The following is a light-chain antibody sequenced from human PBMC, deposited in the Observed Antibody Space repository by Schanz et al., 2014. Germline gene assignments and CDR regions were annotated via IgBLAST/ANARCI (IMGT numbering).Light chain of an antibody. CDR3: MFYYSGSWV. J-gene: IGLJ3*02. V-gene: IGLV7-46*01. Sequence: QAVVTQEPSLTVSPGGTVTLTCGSSTGPVTSGHYPYWFQQKLGQAPRTLIYDTSNKHSWTPARFSGSLLGGKAALTLSGAQPEDEADFYCMFYYSGSWVFGGGTKLTVL. CDR2: DTS. CDR1: TGPVTSGHY.